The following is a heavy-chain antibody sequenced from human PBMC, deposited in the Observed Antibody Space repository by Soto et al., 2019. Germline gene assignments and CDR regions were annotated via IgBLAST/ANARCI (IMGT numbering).Heavy chain of an antibody. J-gene: IGHJ4*02. CDR1: GYTFTSYD. CDR2: MNPNSGNT. D-gene: IGHD3-3*01. CDR3: ARVFWSGSYLDY. Sequence: ASVTVSFKASGYTFTSYDINCVRQATGQGLEWMGWMNPNSGNTGYAQKFQGRVTMTRNTSISTAYMELSSLRSEDTAVSYCARVFWSGSYLDYWGQGTLVTVSS. V-gene: IGHV1-8*01.